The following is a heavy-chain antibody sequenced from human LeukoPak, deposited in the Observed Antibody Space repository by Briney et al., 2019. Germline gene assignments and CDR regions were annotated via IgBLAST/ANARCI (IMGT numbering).Heavy chain of an antibody. D-gene: IGHD5-18*01. CDR2: ISADGGSR. CDR3: AKGLGYSRDGIDY. CDR1: GFTFSSYA. J-gene: IGHJ4*02. V-gene: IGHV3-23*01. Sequence: GGSLRLSCAASGFTFSSYAMSWVRQAPGKGLGWVSGISADGGSRYYADSVKGRFTISRDDSKNTLYLQMSSLRDEDTAVYCCAKGLGYSRDGIDYWGQGTLVTVSS.